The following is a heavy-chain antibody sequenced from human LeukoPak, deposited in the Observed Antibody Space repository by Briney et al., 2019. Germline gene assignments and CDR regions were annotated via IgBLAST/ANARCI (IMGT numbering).Heavy chain of an antibody. D-gene: IGHD6-13*01. CDR1: GYTFTGYY. V-gene: IGHV1-2*02. CDR2: INPNSGGT. Sequence: ASVKVSCKASGYTFTGYYMHWVRQAPGQGLEWMGWINPNSGGTNYAQKFQGRVTMTRDTSISTAYMGLSRLRSDDTAVYYCASLAAAGTGEGFLDYWGQGTLVTVSS. CDR3: ASLAAAGTGEGFLDY. J-gene: IGHJ4*02.